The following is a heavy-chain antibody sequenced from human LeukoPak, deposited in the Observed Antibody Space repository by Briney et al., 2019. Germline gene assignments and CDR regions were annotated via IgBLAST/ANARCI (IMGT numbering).Heavy chain of an antibody. Sequence: SGTLSLTCTVSGGSISSYYWSWIRQPPGKGLEWIGYIYYSGSTNYNPSLKSRVTISVDTSKNQFSLKLSSVTAADTAVYYCARSAVVTASYYYGMDVWGQGTTVTVSS. CDR3: ARSAVVTASYYYGMDV. J-gene: IGHJ6*02. CDR2: IYYSGST. V-gene: IGHV4-59*01. D-gene: IGHD2-21*02. CDR1: GGSISSYY.